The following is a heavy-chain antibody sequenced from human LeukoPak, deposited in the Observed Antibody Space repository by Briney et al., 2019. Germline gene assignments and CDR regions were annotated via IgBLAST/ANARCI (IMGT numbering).Heavy chain of an antibody. J-gene: IGHJ5*02. Sequence: APVKVSCKASGYTFTGYYMHWVRQAPGQGLEWMGWINPNSGGTNYAQTFQGRVTMTRDTSISTAYMELSRLRSDDTAVYYCAREDTAIAFDPWGQGTLVTVSS. CDR2: INPNSGGT. D-gene: IGHD5-18*01. CDR1: GYTFTGYY. V-gene: IGHV1-2*02. CDR3: AREDTAIAFDP.